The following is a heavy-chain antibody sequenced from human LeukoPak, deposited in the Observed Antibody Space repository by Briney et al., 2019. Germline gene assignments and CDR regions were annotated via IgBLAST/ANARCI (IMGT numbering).Heavy chain of an antibody. J-gene: IGHJ4*02. CDR1: GGSISNYY. CDR2: IHYSGST. V-gene: IGHV4-59*12. CDR3: ARGRYYFDY. D-gene: IGHD4-17*01. Sequence: SETLSLTCTVSGGSISNYYWSWIRQPPGKGLEWIGYIHYSGSTTYNPSLKSRVTMSVDTSKNQFSLKLNSVTAADTAVYYCARGRYYFDYWGQGTLVTVSS.